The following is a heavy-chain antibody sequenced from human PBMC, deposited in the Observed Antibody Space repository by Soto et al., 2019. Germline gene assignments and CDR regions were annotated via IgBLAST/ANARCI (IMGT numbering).Heavy chain of an antibody. D-gene: IGHD5-12*01. CDR1: GGTFSSYA. CDR2: ISAYNGNT. V-gene: IGHV1-18*01. CDR3: AREVHRWLIDY. Sequence: GASVKVSRKASGGTFSSYAISWVRQAPGQGLEWMGWISAYNGNTNYAQKLQGRVTMTTDTSTSTAYMELRSLRSDDTAVYYCAREVHRWLIDYWGQGTLVTVSS. J-gene: IGHJ4*02.